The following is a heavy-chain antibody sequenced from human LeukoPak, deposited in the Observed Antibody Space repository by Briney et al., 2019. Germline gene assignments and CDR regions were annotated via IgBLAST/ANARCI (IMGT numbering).Heavy chain of an antibody. Sequence: PSETLSLTCTVSGGSISSGDYYWSWIRQPPGKGLEWIGYIYYSGSTYYNPSLKSRVTISVDTSKNQFSLKLSSVTAADTAVYYCARGAHYYDSSGYGILDYWGQGTLVTVSS. CDR3: ARGAHYYDSSGYGILDY. D-gene: IGHD3-22*01. CDR1: GGSISSGDYY. J-gene: IGHJ4*02. CDR2: IYYSGST. V-gene: IGHV4-30-4*01.